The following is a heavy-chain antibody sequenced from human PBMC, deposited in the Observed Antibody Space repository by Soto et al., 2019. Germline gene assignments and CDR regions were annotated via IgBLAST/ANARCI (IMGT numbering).Heavy chain of an antibody. D-gene: IGHD6-19*01. J-gene: IGHJ5*02. CDR3: ARMYSSGSGWFHP. CDR1: GYFIGAGGYY. V-gene: IGHV4-31*02. CDR2: FYSSGSI. Sequence: PSETLSLTCFVSGYFIGAGGYYWSWIRHHPGKGLEWIGSFYSSGSIICNPSLRSRVSISGDMSTNQFSMSLTSVTAADTARYYCARMYSSGSGWFHPWGQGTLVTVSS.